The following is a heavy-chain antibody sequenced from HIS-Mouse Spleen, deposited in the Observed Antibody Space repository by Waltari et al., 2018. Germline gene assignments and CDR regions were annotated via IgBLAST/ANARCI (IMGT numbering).Heavy chain of an antibody. CDR2: INHSGST. D-gene: IGHD3-22*01. V-gene: IGHV4-34*01. J-gene: IGHJ4*02. Sequence: QVQLQQWGAGLLKPSETLSLTCAVYGGSFSGYYGSWIRQPPGKGLEWIGEINHSGSTNYNPSLKSRVTISVDTSKNQFSLKLSSVTAADTAVYYCARGHPYYYDSSGYYSSGQGTLVTVSS. CDR1: GGSFSGYY. CDR3: ARGHPYYYDSSGYYS.